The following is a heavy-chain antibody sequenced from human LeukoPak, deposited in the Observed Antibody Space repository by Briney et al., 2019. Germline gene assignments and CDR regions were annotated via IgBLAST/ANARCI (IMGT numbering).Heavy chain of an antibody. J-gene: IGHJ5*02. V-gene: IGHV1-8*03. CDR3: ATPPTRYSSSSANWFDP. CDR1: GYTFTSFE. CDR2: MNPNSGNT. Sequence: ASVKVSCKASGYTFTSFEINWVRQAPGQGLEWMGWMNPNSGNTGYAQKFQGRVTITRNTSISTAYMELSSLRSEDTAVYYCATPPTRYSSSSANWFDPWGQGTLVTVSS. D-gene: IGHD6-13*01.